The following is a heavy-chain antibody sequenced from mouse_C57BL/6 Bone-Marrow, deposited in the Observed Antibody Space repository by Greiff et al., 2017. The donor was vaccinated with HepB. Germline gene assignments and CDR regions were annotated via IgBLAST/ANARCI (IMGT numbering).Heavy chain of an antibody. CDR3: ARDHYYGSSYSAY. V-gene: IGHV1-55*01. CDR2: IYPGSGST. J-gene: IGHJ3*01. Sequence: QVQLQQPGAELVKPGASVKMSCKASGYTFTSYWITWVKQRPGQGLEWIGDIYPGSGSTNYNEKFKSKATLTVDTSSSTAYMQLSSLTSEDSAVYYCARDHYYGSSYSAYWGQGTLVTVSA. D-gene: IGHD1-1*01. CDR1: GYTFTSYW.